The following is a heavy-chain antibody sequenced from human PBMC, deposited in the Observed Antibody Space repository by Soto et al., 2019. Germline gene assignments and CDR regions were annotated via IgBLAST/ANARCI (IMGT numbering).Heavy chain of an antibody. J-gene: IGHJ5*02. D-gene: IGHD6-19*01. CDR1: NYSINSGFF. CDR3: ARGTSSLDP. CDR2: IFHTGDT. Sequence: PSETRSLTCSVSNYSINSGFFWGWIRQPPGKGLEWIGSIFHTGDTYYNPSLKSRITMSVDTSRNQLSLKLTSLTAAGTDVYYCARGTSSLDPWGQGTLVTVSS. V-gene: IGHV4-38-2*02.